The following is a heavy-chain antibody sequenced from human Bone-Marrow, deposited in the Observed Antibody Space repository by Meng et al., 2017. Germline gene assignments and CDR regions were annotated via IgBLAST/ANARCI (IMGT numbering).Heavy chain of an antibody. Sequence: GESLKISCAASGFTFSSYAMHWVRQAPGKGLEWVAVISYDGSNKYYADSVKGRFTISRDNSKNTLYLQMNSLGAEDTAVYYCAREGPGQSHSAFDIWGQGTMVTVSS. V-gene: IGHV3-30*04. J-gene: IGHJ3*02. CDR3: AREGPGQSHSAFDI. CDR1: GFTFSSYA. CDR2: ISYDGSNK. D-gene: IGHD1-14*01.